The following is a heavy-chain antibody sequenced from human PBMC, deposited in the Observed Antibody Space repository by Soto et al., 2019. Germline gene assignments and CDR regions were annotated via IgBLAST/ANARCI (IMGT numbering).Heavy chain of an antibody. CDR3: ARGTLWFGEYNWFDP. Sequence: SETLSLRSGVYCGSFRGYDCSWIRQTPGKWLEWIGEINHSGSTNYNPSLKSRVTISVDTSKNQFSLKLSSVTAADTAVYYCARGTLWFGEYNWFDPWGQGTLVTVSS. CDR2: INHSGST. CDR1: CGSFRGYD. J-gene: IGHJ5*02. V-gene: IGHV4-34*01. D-gene: IGHD3-10*01.